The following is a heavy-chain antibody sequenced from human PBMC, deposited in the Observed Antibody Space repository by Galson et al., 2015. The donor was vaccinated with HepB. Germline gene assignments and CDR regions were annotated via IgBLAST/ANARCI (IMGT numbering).Heavy chain of an antibody. CDR3: ARQVGSGDRKGGDAFDI. CDR2: INHSGST. Sequence: TLSLTCAVYGGSFSGDYWSWIRQPPGKGLEWIGEINHSGSTYYNPSLRSRVTISVDTSKNQFSLKLSSVTAADTAVYYCARQVGSGDRKGGDAFDIWGQGTMVTVSS. CDR1: GGSFSGDY. J-gene: IGHJ3*02. V-gene: IGHV4-34*01. D-gene: IGHD3-10*01.